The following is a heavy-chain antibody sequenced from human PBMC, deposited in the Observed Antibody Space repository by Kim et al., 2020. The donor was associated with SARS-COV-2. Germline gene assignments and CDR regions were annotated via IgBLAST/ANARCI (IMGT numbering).Heavy chain of an antibody. Sequence: GGSLRLSCAASGFTVSSNFMSWIRQAPGKGLECISIIYGDGRTYYADSVKGRFTISRDNSQNTLYLQMNSLSADDTAVYYSARYVDCLVGSCSSDDAFD. CDR3: ARYVDCLVGSCSSDDAFD. CDR1: GFTVSSNF. J-gene: IGHJ3*02. D-gene: IGHD2-15*01. V-gene: IGHV3-53*01. CDR2: IYGDGRT.